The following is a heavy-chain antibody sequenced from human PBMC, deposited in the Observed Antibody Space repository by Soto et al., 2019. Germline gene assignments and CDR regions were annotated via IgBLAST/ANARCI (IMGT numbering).Heavy chain of an antibody. CDR2: IYPGDSDT. J-gene: IGHJ6*02. CDR3: VSGGNSGDYYYYGMDV. D-gene: IGHD2-21*02. V-gene: IGHV5-51*01. Sequence: PGESLKISFKGSGYSFTSYWIGWVRQMPGKGLEWMGIIYPGDSDTRYSPSFQGQVTISADKSISTAYLQWSSLKASDTAMYYCVSGGNSGDYYYYGMDVRGQGTTVTVSS. CDR1: GYSFTSYW.